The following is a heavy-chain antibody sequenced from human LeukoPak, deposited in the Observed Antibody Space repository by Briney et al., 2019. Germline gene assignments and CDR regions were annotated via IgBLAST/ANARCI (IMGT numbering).Heavy chain of an antibody. CDR2: INHSGST. D-gene: IGHD2-2*02. V-gene: IGHV4-34*01. CDR3: ARVRYCSSTSCYRYYFDY. Sequence: PSEALSLTCAVYGGSFSGYYWSWLRQPPGKGLEWIGEINHSGSTNYNPSIKSRVTISVDTSKNQFSLKLSSVTAADTAVYYCARVRYCSSTSCYRYYFDYWGQGTLVTVSS. J-gene: IGHJ4*02. CDR1: GGSFSGYY.